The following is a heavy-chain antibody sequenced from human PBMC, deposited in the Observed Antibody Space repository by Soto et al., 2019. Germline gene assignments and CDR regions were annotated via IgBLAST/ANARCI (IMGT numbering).Heavy chain of an antibody. V-gene: IGHV4-39*01. D-gene: IGHD4-17*01. Sequence: SETLSLTCTVSGGSISSSSYYWGWIRQPPGKGLEWIGSIYYSGSTYYNPSLKSRVTISVDTSKNQFSLKLSSVTAADTAVYYCASLSYGDYTYYYYGMDVWGQGXTVTVPS. J-gene: IGHJ6*02. CDR2: IYYSGST. CDR1: GGSISSSSYY. CDR3: ASLSYGDYTYYYYGMDV.